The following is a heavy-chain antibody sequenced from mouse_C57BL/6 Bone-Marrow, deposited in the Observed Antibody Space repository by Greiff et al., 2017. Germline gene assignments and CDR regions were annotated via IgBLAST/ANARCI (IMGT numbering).Heavy chain of an antibody. J-gene: IGHJ2*01. CDR2: IDPSDSYT. D-gene: IGHD1-1*02. CDR1: GYTFTSYW. Sequence: VQLQQPGAELVRPGTSVKLSCKASGYTFTSYWMHWVKQRPGQGLEWIGVIDPSDSYTNYNQKFKGKSTLTVDKSSSTAYMQLSSLTSEDSAVYYCARLAVGYFDYWGQGTTLTVSS. V-gene: IGHV1-59*01. CDR3: ARLAVGYFDY.